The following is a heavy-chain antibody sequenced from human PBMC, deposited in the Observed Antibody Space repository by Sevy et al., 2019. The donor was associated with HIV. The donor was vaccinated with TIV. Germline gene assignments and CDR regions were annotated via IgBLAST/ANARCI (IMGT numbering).Heavy chain of an antibody. J-gene: IGHJ4*02. D-gene: IGHD5-18*01. CDR2: IHSDDTT. CDR3: ARGKSGYGYALNY. CDR1: GFTVNSNY. Sequence: GGSLRLSCAASGFTVNSNYMTWVRQAPGKGLEGVSVIHSDDTTYHADSVKDSFTISRDNFKSTLYLHMSSLRAEDTAVYYCARGKSGYGYALNYWGQGTLVTVSS. V-gene: IGHV3-66*01.